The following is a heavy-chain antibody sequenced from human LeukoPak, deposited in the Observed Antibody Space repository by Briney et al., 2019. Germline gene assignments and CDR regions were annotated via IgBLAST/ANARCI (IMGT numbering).Heavy chain of an antibody. V-gene: IGHV1-46*01. CDR2: INPSGGST. CDR3: ARQSVRPGASPLFDY. J-gene: IGHJ4*02. CDR1: GYTFSSYY. Sequence: SVKVSCKASGYTFSSYYMHWVRQAPGQGLEWMGIINPSGGSTTYAQKFQGRVTVTIDTSTSTGYMELSSLRSEDTAVFYCARQSVRPGASPLFDYWGQGTLVIVSS. D-gene: IGHD1-14*01.